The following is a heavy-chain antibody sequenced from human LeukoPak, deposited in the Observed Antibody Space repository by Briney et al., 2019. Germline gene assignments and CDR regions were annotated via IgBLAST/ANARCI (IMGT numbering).Heavy chain of an antibody. D-gene: IGHD3-3*01. V-gene: IGHV3-23*01. J-gene: IGHJ6*03. Sequence: GGSLRLSCAASGFTLSSYAMTWVRQAPGKGLEWVSSICGSRGSTKYADSVKGRFIISRDNSKNTLYLQLNSLRAEDTAVYYCAKYSGLEWLNIYYYYLYMDVWGKGTTVIVSS. CDR2: ICGSRGST. CDR3: AKYSGLEWLNIYYYYLYMDV. CDR1: GFTLSSYA.